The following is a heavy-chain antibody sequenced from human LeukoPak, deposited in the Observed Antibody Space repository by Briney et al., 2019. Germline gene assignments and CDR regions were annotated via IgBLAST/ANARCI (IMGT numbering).Heavy chain of an antibody. CDR2: IWYDGSNK. V-gene: IGHV3-33*06. Sequence: GGSLRLSCAASGFTFSSYGMHWVRQAPRKGLEWVAVIWYDGSNKYYADSVKGRFTISRDNSKNTLYLQMNSLRAEATAVYYCAKSDTAMVYYFDCWGQGTLVTVSS. J-gene: IGHJ4*02. CDR1: GFTFSSYG. CDR3: AKSDTAMVYYFDC. D-gene: IGHD5-18*01.